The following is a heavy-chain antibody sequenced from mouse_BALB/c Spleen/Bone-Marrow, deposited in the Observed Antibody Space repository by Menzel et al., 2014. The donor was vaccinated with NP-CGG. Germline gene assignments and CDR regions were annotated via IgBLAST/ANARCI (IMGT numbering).Heavy chain of an antibody. CDR3: AREGDPGAWFAY. CDR2: IYPGSGNT. CDR1: GYTFTDYY. Sequence: QVHVKQSGAELARPGASVKPSCKASGYTFTDYYINWVKQRTGQGLEWIGEIYPGSGNTYYNEKFKGKATLTADKSSSTAYMQLSSLTSEDSAVYFCAREGDPGAWFAYWGQGTLVTVSA. V-gene: IGHV1-77*01. J-gene: IGHJ3*01. D-gene: IGHD3-3*01.